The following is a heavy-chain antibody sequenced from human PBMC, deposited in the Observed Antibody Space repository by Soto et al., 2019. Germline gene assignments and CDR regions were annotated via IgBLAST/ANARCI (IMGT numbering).Heavy chain of an antibody. D-gene: IGHD3-10*01. CDR2: IVVGSGNT. V-gene: IGHV1-58*01. CDR1: GFTFTSSA. CDR3: ANRNDYGSGSYFPFDH. J-gene: IGHJ4*02. Sequence: SVKVSCKASGFTFTSSAVQWVRQARGQRLEWIGWIVVGSGNTNYAQKFQERVTITRDMSTSTAYMELSSLRSEDTAVYYCANRNDYGSGSYFPFDHWGQGTLVTVSS.